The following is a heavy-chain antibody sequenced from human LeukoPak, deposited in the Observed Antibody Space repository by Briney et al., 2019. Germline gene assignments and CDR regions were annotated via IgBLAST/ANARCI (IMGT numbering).Heavy chain of an antibody. CDR2: INPNSGGT. V-gene: IGHV1-2*02. J-gene: IGHJ3*02. Sequence: AASVKVSCKASGYTFTGYYMHWVRQAPGQGLEWMGWINPNSGGTNYAQKFQGRVTMTRDTSISTAYMELSRLRSDDTAVYYCARSYYDSSGYPNAFDIWGQGTMVTVSS. D-gene: IGHD3-22*01. CDR3: ARSYYDSSGYPNAFDI. CDR1: GYTFTGYY.